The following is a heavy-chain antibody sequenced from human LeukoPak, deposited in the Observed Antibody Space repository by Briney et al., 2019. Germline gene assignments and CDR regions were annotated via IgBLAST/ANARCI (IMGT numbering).Heavy chain of an antibody. J-gene: IGHJ4*02. CDR1: GFNFNNYW. D-gene: IGHD5-24*01. CDR3: ARDDVEGFFDH. Sequence: GGSLRLSCAASGFNFNNYWMSWVRQVPGKGLQWVGNVNEPGNGKQYVDSVKGRFTISRDNARNLLYLQMDDLGAEDTATYFCARDDVEGFFDHWGQGTLVTVSS. V-gene: IGHV3-7*03. CDR2: VNEPGNGK.